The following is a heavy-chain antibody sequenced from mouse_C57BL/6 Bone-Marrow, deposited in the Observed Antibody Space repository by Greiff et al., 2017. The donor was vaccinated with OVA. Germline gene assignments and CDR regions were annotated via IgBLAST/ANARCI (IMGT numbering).Heavy chain of an antibody. CDR3: VRGDWDFDY. V-gene: IGHV10-1*01. Sequence: EVHLVESGGGLVQPKGSLKLSCAASGFSFNTYAMNWVRQAPGKGLEWVARIRSKSNNYATYYADSVKDRFTISRDDSESMLYLQMNNLKTEDTAMYYCVRGDWDFDYWGQGTTLTVSS. J-gene: IGHJ2*01. D-gene: IGHD4-1*01. CDR2: IRSKSNNYAT. CDR1: GFSFNTYA.